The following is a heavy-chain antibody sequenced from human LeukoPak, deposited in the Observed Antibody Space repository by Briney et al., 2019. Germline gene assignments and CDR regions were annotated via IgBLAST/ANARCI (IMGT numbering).Heavy chain of an antibody. Sequence: ASVKVSCKASGGTFSSYTISWVRQAPGQGLEWMGIINPSGGSTSYAQKFQGRVTMTRDTSTSTVYMELSSLRSEDTAVYYCARGGLRSLRAFDIWGQGTMVTASS. CDR3: ARGGLRSLRAFDI. V-gene: IGHV1-46*01. J-gene: IGHJ3*02. CDR2: INPSGGST. CDR1: GGTFSSYT. D-gene: IGHD5-12*01.